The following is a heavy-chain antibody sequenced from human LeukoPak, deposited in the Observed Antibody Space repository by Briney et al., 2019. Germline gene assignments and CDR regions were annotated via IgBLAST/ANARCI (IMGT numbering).Heavy chain of an antibody. CDR1: GYTFTTYW. V-gene: IGHV5-51*01. D-gene: IGHD6-13*01. CDR3: VRHGLGRSWFGFDY. J-gene: IGHJ4*02. CDR2: IYPGDSDP. Sequence: GESLKISCKGSGYTFTTYWIGWGRQMPGKGLELMGIIYPGDSDPRYSPSFQGQVTISADKSISTAYLQWSSLKASDSAMYYCVRHGLGRSWFGFDYWGQGTLVTVSS.